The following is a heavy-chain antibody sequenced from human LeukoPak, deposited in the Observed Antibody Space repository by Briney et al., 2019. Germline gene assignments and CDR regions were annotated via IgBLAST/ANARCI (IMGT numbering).Heavy chain of an antibody. CDR3: ARDLGVVPAAPYNWFDP. Sequence: ETLSLTCAVYGGSFSGYYWSWIRQPPGKGLEWIGEINHSGSTNYNPSLKSRVTISVDTSKNQFSLKLSSVTAADTAVYYCARDLGVVPAAPYNWFDPWGQGTLVTVSS. J-gene: IGHJ5*02. V-gene: IGHV4-34*01. D-gene: IGHD2-2*01. CDR1: GGSFSGYY. CDR2: INHSGST.